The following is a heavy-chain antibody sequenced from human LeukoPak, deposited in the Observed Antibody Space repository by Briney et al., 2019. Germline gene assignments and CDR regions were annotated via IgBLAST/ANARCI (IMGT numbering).Heavy chain of an antibody. Sequence: GESLQISCQGSGYSFTSYWISWVRQMPGKGLEWMGRIDPSDSYTNYSPSFQGHVTISADKSISTAYLQWSSLKASDTAMYYCARTYYYDSSGLVPGYWGQGTLVTVSS. J-gene: IGHJ4*02. D-gene: IGHD3-22*01. CDR3: ARTYYYDSSGLVPGY. CDR2: IDPSDSYT. CDR1: GYSFTSYW. V-gene: IGHV5-10-1*01.